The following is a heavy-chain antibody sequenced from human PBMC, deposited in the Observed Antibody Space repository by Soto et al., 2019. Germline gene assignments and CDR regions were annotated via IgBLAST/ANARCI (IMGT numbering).Heavy chain of an antibody. Sequence: SETLSLTCTVSGDSISSGGYYWSWIRQPPGKGLEWIGYIYYSGSTNYNPSLKSRVTISVDTSKNQFSLKLSSVTAADTAVYYCACSQGGGYDYDGELDYWGQGTLVTVSS. CDR3: ACSQGGGYDYDGELDY. V-gene: IGHV4-61*08. CDR2: IYYSGST. J-gene: IGHJ4*02. CDR1: GDSISSGGYY. D-gene: IGHD5-12*01.